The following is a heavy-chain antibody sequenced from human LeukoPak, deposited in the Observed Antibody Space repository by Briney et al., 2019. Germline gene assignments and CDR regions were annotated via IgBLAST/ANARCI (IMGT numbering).Heavy chain of an antibody. CDR2: ISSSSSYI. Sequence: GGSLRLSCAASGFTFSSYSMNWVRQAPGEGLEWASSISSSSSYIYYADSVKGRFTISRDNAKNSLYLQMNSLRAEDTAVYYCARVSGSGSDFDYWGQGTLVTVSS. V-gene: IGHV3-21*01. D-gene: IGHD3-10*01. J-gene: IGHJ4*02. CDR1: GFTFSSYS. CDR3: ARVSGSGSDFDY.